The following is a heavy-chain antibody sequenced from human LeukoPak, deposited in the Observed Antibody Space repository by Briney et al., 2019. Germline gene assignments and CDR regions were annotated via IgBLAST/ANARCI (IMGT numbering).Heavy chain of an antibody. D-gene: IGHD4-17*01. CDR3: ARTYGDYDGSYWYFDL. CDR2: ISTYNGNT. Sequence: ASVKVSCKASGYTFTTYGITWVRQAPGQGLEWMGWISTYNGNTDYAQNLQGRVTMTTDTSTSTAYMELRSLRSDDTALYYCARTYGDYDGSYWYFDLWGRGTLVTVSS. J-gene: IGHJ2*01. CDR1: GYTFTTYG. V-gene: IGHV1-18*01.